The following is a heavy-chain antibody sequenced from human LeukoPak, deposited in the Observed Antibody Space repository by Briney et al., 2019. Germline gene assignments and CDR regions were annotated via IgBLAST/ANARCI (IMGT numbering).Heavy chain of an antibody. Sequence: SETLSLTCTVSGGSVSISRYYWGWIRQPPGKGLEWIGSIYYTGSTYYKPSLKSRVTISVDASKNQISLKLSSVTAADTAVYYCARILGYCSGGSCYRSDDAFDIWGQGTMVTVSS. CDR3: ARILGYCSGGSCYRSDDAFDI. CDR1: GGSVSISRYY. J-gene: IGHJ3*02. D-gene: IGHD2-15*01. CDR2: IYYTGST. V-gene: IGHV4-39*01.